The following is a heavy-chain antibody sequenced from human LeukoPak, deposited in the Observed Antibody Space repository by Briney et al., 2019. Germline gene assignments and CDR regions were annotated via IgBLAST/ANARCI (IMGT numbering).Heavy chain of an antibody. D-gene: IGHD5-24*01. CDR3: TRVGYIDEGIDY. V-gene: IGHV3-7*04. J-gene: IGHJ4*02. Sequence: GGSLRLSCVASGFTFNSYTMHWVRQAPGKGLEWVANIKQDGSKKSYVDSVKGRFTISRDNAKNSLYLQMNSLRAEDTAVYYCTRVGYIDEGIDYWGQGTLVTVSS. CDR2: IKQDGSKK. CDR1: GFTFNSYT.